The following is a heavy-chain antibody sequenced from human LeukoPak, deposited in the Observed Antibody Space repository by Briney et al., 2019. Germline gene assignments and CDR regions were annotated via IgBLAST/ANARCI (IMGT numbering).Heavy chain of an antibody. V-gene: IGHV3-11*01. CDR3: ARERLPFGDYDPFDY. Sequence: PGGSLRLSCAASGLTFSDYYMSWIRQAPGKGLEWVSYISSSGSTIYYADSVKGRFTISRDNAKNSLYLQMNSLRAEDTAVYYCARERLPFGDYDPFDYWGQGTLVTVSS. J-gene: IGHJ4*02. CDR2: ISSSGSTI. D-gene: IGHD4-17*01. CDR1: GLTFSDYY.